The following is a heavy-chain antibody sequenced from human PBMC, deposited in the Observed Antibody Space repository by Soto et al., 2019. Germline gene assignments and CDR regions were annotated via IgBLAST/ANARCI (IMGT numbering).Heavy chain of an antibody. Sequence: QVQLVQSGAEVKKPGSSVKVSCKASGGTFSSYAISWVRQAPGQGLEWMGGIIPIFGTANYAQKFQGRVTITADESTSTAYMELSSLRSDDTAVYYCASSPLNYYGSVFDYWGQGTLVTVSS. CDR2: IIPIFGTA. J-gene: IGHJ4*02. D-gene: IGHD3-10*01. CDR3: ASSPLNYYGSVFDY. CDR1: GGTFSSYA. V-gene: IGHV1-69*01.